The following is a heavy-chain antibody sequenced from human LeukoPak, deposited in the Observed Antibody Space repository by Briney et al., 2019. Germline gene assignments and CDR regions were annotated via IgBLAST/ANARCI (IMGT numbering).Heavy chain of an antibody. Sequence: GGSLRLSCAASGFTFSSYWMSWVRQAPGKGLEWVSAISGSGGSTYYADSVKGRFTISRDNSKNTLYLQMNSLRAEDTAVYYCAKVSGTGIAARVGHFQHWGQGTLVTVSS. CDR1: GFTFSSYW. D-gene: IGHD6-6*01. CDR2: ISGSGGST. J-gene: IGHJ1*01. V-gene: IGHV3-23*01. CDR3: AKVSGTGIAARVGHFQH.